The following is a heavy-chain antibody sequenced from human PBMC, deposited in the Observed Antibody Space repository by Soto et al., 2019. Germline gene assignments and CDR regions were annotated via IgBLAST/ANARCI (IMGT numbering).Heavy chain of an antibody. D-gene: IGHD2-8*01. CDR2: TYYRSKWYN. J-gene: IGHJ6*03. CDR3: ARARYCTNGVCYGSFSDYYYYMDV. CDR1: GDSVSSNSAA. V-gene: IGHV6-1*01. Sequence: SQTLSLPCAISGDSVSSNSAAWNWIRQSPSRGLEWLGRTYYRSKWYNDYAVSVKSRITINPDTSKNQFSLQLNSVTPEDTAVYYCARARYCTNGVCYGSFSDYYYYMDVWGKGTTVTVSS.